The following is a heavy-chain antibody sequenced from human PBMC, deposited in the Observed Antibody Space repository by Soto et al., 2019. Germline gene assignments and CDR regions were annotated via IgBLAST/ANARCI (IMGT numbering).Heavy chain of an antibody. J-gene: IGHJ6*02. V-gene: IGHV4-30-4*01. Sequence: QLQLQESGPGLVKPSQTLSLTCIVSGGSISSADYYWTWIRQPPGKGLEWIGYIFHSGSTYFNPSLKSRVSISLDTSENQFSLKLTSVTAADTAVYYCARLEPSYRIATRPLRWGQYFYGVDVWGQGTTVTVSS. CDR1: GGSISSADYY. D-gene: IGHD6-6*01. CDR3: ARLEPSYRIATRPLRWGQYFYGVDV. CDR2: IFHSGST.